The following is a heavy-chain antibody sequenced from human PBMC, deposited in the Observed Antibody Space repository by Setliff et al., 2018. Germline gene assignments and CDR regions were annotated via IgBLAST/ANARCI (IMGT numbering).Heavy chain of an antibody. J-gene: IGHJ4*02. CDR2: MYSSGST. V-gene: IGHV4-39*01. D-gene: IGHD1-26*01. CDR1: GGSISSSSYY. CDR3: ARGDSSGNNYPVLDY. Sequence: SQTMSLTCTVSGGSISSSSYYWGWIRQPPGKGLEWIGSMYSSGSTYYNPSLKSRVTISVDTSQNQFSLKLSSVTASDTAVYHCARGDSSGNNYPVLDYWGQGILVTVSS.